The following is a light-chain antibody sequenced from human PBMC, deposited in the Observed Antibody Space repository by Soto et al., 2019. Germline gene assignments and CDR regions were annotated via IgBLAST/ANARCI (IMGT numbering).Light chain of an antibody. J-gene: IGLJ1*01. Sequence: LTQPASVSGSPGQSITISCTGTSSDVGAYNFVSWYQQHPGKAPKLIIYDVNNRPSEVSNRFSGSKSGNTASLTISGLQAEDEGDYYCSSFTTGVNYVFGIGTKVTVL. CDR2: DVN. CDR3: SSFTTGVNYV. CDR1: SSDVGAYNF. V-gene: IGLV2-14*03.